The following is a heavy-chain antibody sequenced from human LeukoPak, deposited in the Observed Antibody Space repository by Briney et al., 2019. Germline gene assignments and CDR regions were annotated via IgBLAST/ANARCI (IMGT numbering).Heavy chain of an antibody. CDR3: ARTHYRFDY. Sequence: PGGSLRLSCAASGFTFNKYNMNWIRQAPGKGLEWVSYISSSSSYTNYADSVKGRFTISRDNAKNPLYLQMNSLRAEDTAVYYCARTHYRFDYWGQGTLVTVSS. J-gene: IGHJ4*02. CDR1: GFTFNKYN. CDR2: ISSSSSYT. D-gene: IGHD1-26*01. V-gene: IGHV3-11*06.